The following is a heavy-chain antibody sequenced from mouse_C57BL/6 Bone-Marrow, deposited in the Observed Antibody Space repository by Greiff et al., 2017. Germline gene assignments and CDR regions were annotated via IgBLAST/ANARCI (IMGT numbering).Heavy chain of an antibody. CDR1: GYAFSSSW. Sequence: VKLVESGPELVKPGASVKISCKASGYAFSSSWMNWVKQRPGKGLEWIGRIYPGDGDTNYNGKFKGKDTLTADKSFSTAYMQLSSLTSEDSAVYFCARGGYDAWFAYWGQGTLVTVSA. CDR3: ARGGYDAWFAY. D-gene: IGHD2-2*01. CDR2: IYPGDGDT. J-gene: IGHJ3*01. V-gene: IGHV1-82*01.